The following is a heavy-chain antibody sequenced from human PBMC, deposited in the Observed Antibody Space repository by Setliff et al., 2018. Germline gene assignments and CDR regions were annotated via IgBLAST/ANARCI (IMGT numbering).Heavy chain of an antibody. D-gene: IGHD2-2*01. CDR1: GYSFTVFG. Sequence: ASVKVSCKTSGYSFTVFGISWVRQAPGQGLEWMGWISPYYGNTNYAQQFQGRVTMTTDTSTTTAYMELTSLRSDDTAVYYCARGPLDFVVVPAAAKFDYWGQGTLVTVSS. V-gene: IGHV1-18*01. CDR3: ARGPLDFVVVPAAAKFDY. J-gene: IGHJ4*02. CDR2: ISPYYGNT.